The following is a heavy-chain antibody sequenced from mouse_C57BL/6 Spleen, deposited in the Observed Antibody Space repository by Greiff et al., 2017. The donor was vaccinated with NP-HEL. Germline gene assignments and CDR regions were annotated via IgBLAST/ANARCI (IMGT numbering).Heavy chain of an antibody. V-gene: IGHV1-55*01. CDR2: IYPGSGST. D-gene: IGHD6-1*01. CDR1: GYTFTSYW. CDR3: AREGGSPPYFDY. Sequence: VQLQQSGAELVKPGASVKMSCKASGYTFTSYWITWVKQRPGQGLEWIGDIYPGSGSTNYNEKFKSKATLTVDTSSSTAYMQLSSLTSEDSAVYYCAREGGSPPYFDYWGQGTTLTVSS. J-gene: IGHJ2*01.